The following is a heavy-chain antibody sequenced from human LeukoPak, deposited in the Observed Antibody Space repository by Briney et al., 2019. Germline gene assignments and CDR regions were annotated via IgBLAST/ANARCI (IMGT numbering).Heavy chain of an antibody. V-gene: IGHV3-30*02. CDR3: AKDLVATISYFQH. CDR1: GFTFSSYG. J-gene: IGHJ1*01. D-gene: IGHD5-12*01. Sequence: GGSLRLSCAASGFTFSSYGMHWVRQAPGKGLEWVAFIRYDGSNKYYADSVKGRFTISRDNSKNTLYLQMNSLRAEDTAVYYCAKDLVATISYFQHWGQGTLVTVSS. CDR2: IRYDGSNK.